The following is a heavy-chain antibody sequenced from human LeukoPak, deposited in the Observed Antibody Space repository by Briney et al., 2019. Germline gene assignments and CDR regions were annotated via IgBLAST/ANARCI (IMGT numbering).Heavy chain of an antibody. V-gene: IGHV4-59*01. CDR3: ARSFEKAAALDY. J-gene: IGHJ4*02. CDR1: GGSISSFY. Sequence: SETLSLTCTVSGGSISSFYWSWIRQPPGKGLEWIGYIYYSGSTNYNPSLKSRVTISVDTSKNQFSLKLSSVTAADTAVYYCARSFEKAAALDYWGQGTLVTVSS. CDR2: IYYSGST. D-gene: IGHD6-13*01.